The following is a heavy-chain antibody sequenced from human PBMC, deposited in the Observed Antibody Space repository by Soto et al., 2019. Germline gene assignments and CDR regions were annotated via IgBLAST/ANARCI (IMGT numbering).Heavy chain of an antibody. J-gene: IGHJ4*02. D-gene: IGHD6-6*01. V-gene: IGHV4-31*03. Sequence: PSETLSLTCTVSGGSISSGGYYWSWIRQHPGKGLEWIGYIYYSGSTYYNPSLKSRVTISVDTSKNQFSLKLSSVTAADTAVYYCARDHIAARHYFDYWGQGTLVTVSS. CDR1: GGSISSGGYY. CDR3: ARDHIAARHYFDY. CDR2: IYYSGST.